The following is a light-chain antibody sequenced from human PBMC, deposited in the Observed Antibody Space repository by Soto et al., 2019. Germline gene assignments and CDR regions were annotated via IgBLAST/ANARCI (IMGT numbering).Light chain of an antibody. V-gene: IGKV1-5*03. CDR2: KAS. CDR1: QSVSFW. CDR3: QQYNSYPWT. J-gene: IGKJ1*01. Sequence: GDIVTITCRASQSVSFWLAWYQQKPGKAPKLLIYKASTLESGVPSRFSGGGFGTEFTLTISSLQPDDFATYYCQQYNSYPWTFGQGTKVDI.